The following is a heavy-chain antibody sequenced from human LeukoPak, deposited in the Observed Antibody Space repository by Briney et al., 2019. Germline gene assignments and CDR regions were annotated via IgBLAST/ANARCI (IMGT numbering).Heavy chain of an antibody. J-gene: IGHJ4*02. D-gene: IGHD5-18*01. CDR1: GFSFRDYT. CDR3: ARGRYNSGY. CDR2: ISSSSSYI. Sequence: GGSLRLSCAASGFSFRDYTMNRVRQAPGKGLEWLASISSSSSYIYFANSVRGRFTISRDNAKNSLYLQMNSLRAEDTAVYYCARGRYNSGYWGQGTLVTVSS. V-gene: IGHV3-21*04.